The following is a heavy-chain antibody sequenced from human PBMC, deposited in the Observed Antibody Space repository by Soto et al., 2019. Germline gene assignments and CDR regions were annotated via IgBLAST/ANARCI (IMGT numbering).Heavy chain of an antibody. V-gene: IGHV2-5*02. CDR1: GFSLSTSRMG. CDR2: IYWDDDK. Sequence: QITLKESGPTLVKPTQTLTLTCTFSGFSLSTSRMGVGWIRQPPGKALEWLALIYWDDDKRYSPSLQSRLTITEDTSRNQVVLTVTNMDPVDTATYYCAHLDHCDSSTCYTGRPDHFDYWGQGTLVTVSS. J-gene: IGHJ4*02. D-gene: IGHD2-2*01. CDR3: AHLDHCDSSTCYTGRPDHFDY.